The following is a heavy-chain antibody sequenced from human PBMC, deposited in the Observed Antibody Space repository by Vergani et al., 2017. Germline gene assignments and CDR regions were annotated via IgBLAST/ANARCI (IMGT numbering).Heavy chain of an antibody. Sequence: QVQLQQWGAGLLKPSETLSLTCAVYGGSFSGYYWSWIRQPPGKGLEWIGEINHSGSTNYNPSLKSRVTISVDTSKNQFSLKLSSVTAADTAVYYCARGGYCSSTSCYVLRFGWFDPWGQGTLVTVSS. D-gene: IGHD2-2*01. CDR2: INHSGST. V-gene: IGHV4-34*01. J-gene: IGHJ5*02. CDR3: ARGGYCSSTSCYVLRFGWFDP. CDR1: GGSFSGYY.